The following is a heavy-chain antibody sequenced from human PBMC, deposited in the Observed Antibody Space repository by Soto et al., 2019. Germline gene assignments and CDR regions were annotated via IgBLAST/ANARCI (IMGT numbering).Heavy chain of an antibody. V-gene: IGHV1-18*04. D-gene: IGHD3-22*01. CDR2: ISPSNGDT. Sequence: ASVKDSCNASGYMFTAYSISWVRPAPGQGLEWMGWISPSNGDTNFAQKFQDRVTLTTDTSTSTVYMDLTSLGSDDTAVYFCARSPPVYYETTGYLNYFYYQGMDVWG. CDR1: GYMFTAYS. J-gene: IGHJ6*02. CDR3: ARSPPVYYETTGYLNYFYYQGMDV.